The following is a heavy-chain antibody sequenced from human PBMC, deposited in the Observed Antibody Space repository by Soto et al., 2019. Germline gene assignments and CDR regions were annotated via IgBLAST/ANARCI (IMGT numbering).Heavy chain of an antibody. J-gene: IGHJ3*02. D-gene: IGHD3-3*02. CDR1: GFNFNVAW. CDR3: TKVLALPPNDAFDI. CDR2: IKSKGGGETT. V-gene: IGHV3-15*01. Sequence: EGQLVESGGRFVEPGGSLRLSCAASGFNFNVAWMNWVRQAPGKGLEWLGRIKSKGGGETTEYVAFVKGRFTISRDDSNNTLYLPMNSLKSEDTAVYYCTKVLALPPNDAFDIWGQGTMVTVSS.